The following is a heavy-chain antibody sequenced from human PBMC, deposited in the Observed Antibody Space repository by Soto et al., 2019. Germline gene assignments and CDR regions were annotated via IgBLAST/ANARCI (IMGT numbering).Heavy chain of an antibody. J-gene: IGHJ3*01. D-gene: IGHD2-2*01. CDR1: GLSISSYA. CDR3: AISVCDFTSCLPIRAFDG. Sequence: GGSLRLSCAASGLSISSYAMHWVRQAPGKGLEWVTVISYDGSNKYYADSVKGRFTISRDNSQNTLYLQMNSLRAEDTAVYFCAISVCDFTSCLPIRAFDGWGQGTIVTVPS. CDR2: ISYDGSNK. V-gene: IGHV3-30-3*01.